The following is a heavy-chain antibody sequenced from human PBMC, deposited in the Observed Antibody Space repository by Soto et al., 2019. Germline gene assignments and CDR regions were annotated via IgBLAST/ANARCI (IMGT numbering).Heavy chain of an antibody. Sequence: ASVKVSGKASGYTVTGYYMHWVRQAPGQGLEWMGWINPNSGGTNYAQKFQCRVPMTRDPSIRTAYIELSRLRSDHTAVSSCPSYTAVAGNLDFDYWGQGTRVTVSS. CDR3: PSYTAVAGNLDFDY. CDR1: GYTVTGYY. V-gene: IGHV1-2*02. D-gene: IGHD6-19*01. CDR2: INPNSGGT. J-gene: IGHJ4*02.